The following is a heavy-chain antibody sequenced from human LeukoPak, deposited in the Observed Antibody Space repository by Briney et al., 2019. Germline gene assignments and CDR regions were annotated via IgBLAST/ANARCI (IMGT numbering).Heavy chain of an antibody. CDR1: GGSISSSDYY. D-gene: IGHD7-27*01. V-gene: IGHV4-39*02. J-gene: IGHJ4*02. CDR3: ARERGDHGFPSGYFDY. Sequence: SETLSLTCSVSGGSISSSDYYWGWVRQPPGKGLEWIGSIYYSGNTFHNPSLNSRVTISVDSPKNQLSLEPSSVTAADTAVYYCARERGDHGFPSGYFDYWGQGTLVTVSS. CDR2: IYYSGNT.